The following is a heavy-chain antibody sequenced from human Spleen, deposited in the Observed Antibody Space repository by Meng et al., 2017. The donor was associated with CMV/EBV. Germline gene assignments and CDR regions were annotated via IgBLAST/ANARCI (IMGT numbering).Heavy chain of an antibody. CDR1: GGTLSRYA. CDR2: IIAIFGSA. D-gene: IGHD1-26*01. J-gene: IGHJ6*02. Sequence: SVKVSCKASGGTLSRYAISWVRQAPGQGLEWMGGIIAIFGSANHAQKFQGRVTITTDESTSTAYMELRSLRSEDTAVYYCARDPGGSYPTNYYYYGMDVWGQGTTVTVSS. V-gene: IGHV1-69*05. CDR3: ARDPGGSYPTNYYYYGMDV.